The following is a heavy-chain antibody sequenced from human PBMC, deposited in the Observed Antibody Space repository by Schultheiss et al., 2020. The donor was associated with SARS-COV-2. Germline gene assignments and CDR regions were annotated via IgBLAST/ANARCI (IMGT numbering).Heavy chain of an antibody. CDR2: ILYDGSNQ. CDR1: GFTFSSYA. J-gene: IGHJ6*02. Sequence: GESLKISCAASGFTFSSYAMHWVRQAPGKGLEWVAFILYDGSNQYYADSVKGRFTISRDSSKNTLYLQMNSLRAEDTAVYYCARVRTEHYYYYGMDVWGQGTTVTVSS. CDR3: ARVRTEHYYYYGMDV. V-gene: IGHV3-30*01.